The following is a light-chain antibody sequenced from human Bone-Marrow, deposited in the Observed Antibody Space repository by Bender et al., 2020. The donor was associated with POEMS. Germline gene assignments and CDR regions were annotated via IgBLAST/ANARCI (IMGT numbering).Light chain of an antibody. CDR2: DDT. V-gene: IGLV3-21*02. CDR1: TIGSKS. CDR3: QVWESNSEPV. Sequence: SYVLTQPPSESVAPGQTAKITCGGNTIGSKSVHWYQQKPGQAPVLVVYDDTVRPSGIPDRLSGSNFGDTATLTISRVEAGDEADYYCQVWESNSEPVFGGGTKLTVL. J-gene: IGLJ3*02.